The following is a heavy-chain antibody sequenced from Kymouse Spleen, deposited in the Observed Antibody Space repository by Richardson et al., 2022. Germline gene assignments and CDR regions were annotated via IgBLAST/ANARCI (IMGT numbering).Heavy chain of an antibody. D-gene: IGHD6-13*01. V-gene: IGHV4-61*01. Sequence: QVQLQESGPGLVKPSETLSLTCTVSGGSVSSGSYYWSWIRQPPGKGLEWIGYIYYSGSTNYNPSLKSRVTISVDTSKNQFSLKLSSVTAADTAVYYCARGIAAAGIDYWGQGTLVTVSS. J-gene: IGHJ4*02. CDR2: IYYSGST. CDR1: GGSVSSGSYY. CDR3: ARGIAAAGIDY.